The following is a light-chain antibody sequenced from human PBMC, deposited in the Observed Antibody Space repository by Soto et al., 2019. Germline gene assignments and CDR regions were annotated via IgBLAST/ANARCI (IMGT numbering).Light chain of an antibody. CDR1: QSVSSSY. V-gene: IGKV3-20*01. CDR3: QQYGSSPRT. Sequence: EVVLTKSPGTLSLSPGERATLSCRASQSVSSSYLAWYQQKPGQAPRLLIYGPSRRATGIPDRFSGSGSGTYFTITISRLEPEDFAVYYCQQYGSSPRTFGQGTKLEIK. J-gene: IGKJ2*01. CDR2: GPS.